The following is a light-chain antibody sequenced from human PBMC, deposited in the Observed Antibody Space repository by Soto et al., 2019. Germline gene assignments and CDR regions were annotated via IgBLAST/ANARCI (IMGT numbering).Light chain of an antibody. J-gene: IGLJ2*01. V-gene: IGLV2-14*01. CDR1: SSDVGGYNY. CDR2: EVS. CDR3: TSYTSSNNLGI. Sequence: QSALTQPVSVSGSPGQSITISCTGTSSDVGGYNYVSWYQQHSGKAPKLMIYEVSNRSSGVSNRFSGSKSGNTASLTISGLQAEDEADYYCTSYTSSNNLGIFGGGTKVTVL.